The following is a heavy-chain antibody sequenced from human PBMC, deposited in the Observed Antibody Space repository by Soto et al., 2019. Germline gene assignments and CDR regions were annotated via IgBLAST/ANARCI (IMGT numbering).Heavy chain of an antibody. V-gene: IGHV4-31*03. J-gene: IGHJ6*03. D-gene: IGHD6-6*01. Sequence: SETLSLTCTVSGGSISSGGYYWSWIRQHPGKGLEWIGYIYYSGSTYYNPSLKSRVTISVDTSKNQFSLKLSSVTAADTAVYYCARDPIPVPYSSSDDYYYYYMDVWGKGTTVTVSS. CDR2: IYYSGST. CDR1: GGSISSGGYY. CDR3: ARDPIPVPYSSSDDYYYYYMDV.